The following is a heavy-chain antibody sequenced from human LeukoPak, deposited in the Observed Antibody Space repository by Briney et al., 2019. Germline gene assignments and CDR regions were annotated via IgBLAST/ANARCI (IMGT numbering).Heavy chain of an antibody. CDR2: IKQDGSEK. D-gene: IGHD1-26*01. CDR3: ARGRGTDF. Sequence: GGSLRLSCAASGFTFSSYWMSWVRQAPGKGLEWVANIKQDGSEKYFVDSVKGRFAISRDNAKNALFLQMNSLRAEDTAVYYCARGRGTDFWGQGTLVTVSS. CDR1: GFTFSSYW. V-gene: IGHV3-7*01. J-gene: IGHJ4*02.